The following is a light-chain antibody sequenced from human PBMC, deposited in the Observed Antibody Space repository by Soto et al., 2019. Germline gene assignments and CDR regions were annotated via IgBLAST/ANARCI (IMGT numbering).Light chain of an antibody. V-gene: IGKV1-33*01. J-gene: IGKJ5*01. Sequence: DIQMTQSPSSLSASIGDSVTITCQASQDISHYLNWYQQKPGKAPKLLIYDASNLEAGVPSRFSGSGSDTDFSLTITSLRPEDFATYYCQQYDSFPPTFGQGTRLEIK. CDR2: DAS. CDR3: QQYDSFPPT. CDR1: QDISHY.